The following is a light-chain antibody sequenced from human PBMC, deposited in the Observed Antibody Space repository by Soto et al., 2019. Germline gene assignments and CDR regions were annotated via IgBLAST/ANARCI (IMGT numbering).Light chain of an antibody. CDR1: QSVLYNSDNKHY. J-gene: IGKJ4*01. Sequence: DIVMTQSPDSLAVSLGERATINCKSSQSVLYNSDNKHYLAWYQQKAGQPPKLLIYWASTRDSGVPDRFSGSGSGAEFTLTINNLQAEDVAVYYCQQYYTTLSFGGGTKVEIK. CDR2: WAS. V-gene: IGKV4-1*01. CDR3: QQYYTTLS.